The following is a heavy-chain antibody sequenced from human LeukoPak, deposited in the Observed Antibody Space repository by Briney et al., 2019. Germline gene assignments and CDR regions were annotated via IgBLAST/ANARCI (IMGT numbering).Heavy chain of an antibody. Sequence: SETLSLTCTVTGGSISSHYWGWLRQPPGKGLEWIGNTWYFGSTSYNPSLSNRVTISEDTSKNQISLKLSSVTAADTAIYYCAPIKRRYEDLHFHYWGQGRLVTVS. J-gene: IGHJ4*02. CDR2: TWYFGST. D-gene: IGHD3-9*01. V-gene: IGHV4-59*11. CDR1: GGSISSHY. CDR3: APIKRRYEDLHFHY.